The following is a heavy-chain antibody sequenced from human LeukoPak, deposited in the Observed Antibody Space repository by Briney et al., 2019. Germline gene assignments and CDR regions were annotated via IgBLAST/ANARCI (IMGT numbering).Heavy chain of an antibody. D-gene: IGHD3-10*02. CDR3: AELGITMIGGV. CDR1: GFTFSSYE. CDR2: ISSSGSTI. V-gene: IGHV3-48*03. J-gene: IGHJ6*04. Sequence: GGSLRLSCAASGFTFSSYEMNWVRQAPGKGLEWVSYISSSGSTIYYADSVKGRFTISRDNAKNSLYLQMNSLRAEDTAVYYCAELGITMIGGVGGKGTTVTISS.